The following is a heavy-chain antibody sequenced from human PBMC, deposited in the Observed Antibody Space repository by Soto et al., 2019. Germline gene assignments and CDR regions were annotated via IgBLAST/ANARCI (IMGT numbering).Heavy chain of an antibody. CDR2: IGTAGDT. D-gene: IGHD1-26*01. CDR1: GFTFSSYD. J-gene: IGHJ3*02. CDR3: ARGPTTADAFDI. V-gene: IGHV3-13*04. Sequence: PGGSLGLSCAASGFTFSSYDMHWVRQATGKGLEWVSAIGTAGDTYYPGSVKGRFTISRENAKNSLYLQMNSLRAGDTAVYYCARGPTTADAFDIWGQGTMVTVSS.